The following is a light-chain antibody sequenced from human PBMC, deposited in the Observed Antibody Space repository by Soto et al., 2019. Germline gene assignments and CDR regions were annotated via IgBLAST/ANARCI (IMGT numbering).Light chain of an antibody. CDR3: QQYNSYPWT. J-gene: IGKJ1*01. CDR2: KAS. Sequence: IQMTQSPSTLSASVGDRVTFTCRASQTISTWLAWYQQKPGEAPKLLIYKASTLEVGVPSRFSGSGSGTDFTLTNNPRQPADFATYHCQQYNSYPWTFGQGTKV. V-gene: IGKV1-5*03. CDR1: QTISTW.